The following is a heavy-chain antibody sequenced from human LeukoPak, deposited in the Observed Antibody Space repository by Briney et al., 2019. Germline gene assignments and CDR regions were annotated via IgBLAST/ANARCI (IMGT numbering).Heavy chain of an antibody. Sequence: PGGSLRLSCAASGFTFSSYGMHWVRQAPGKGLEWVAVIWYDGSNKYYADSVKGRFTISRDNSKNKLYLQMNSLRAEDTAVYYCAKDRRDGYPPCLDYWGQGTLVTVSS. V-gene: IGHV3-33*06. D-gene: IGHD5-24*01. CDR2: IWYDGSNK. CDR1: GFTFSSYG. CDR3: AKDRRDGYPPCLDY. J-gene: IGHJ4*02.